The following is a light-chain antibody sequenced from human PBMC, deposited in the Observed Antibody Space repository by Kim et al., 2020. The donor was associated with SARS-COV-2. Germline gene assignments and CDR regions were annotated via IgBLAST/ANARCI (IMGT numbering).Light chain of an antibody. CDR1: NIGSKS. J-gene: IGLJ2*01. Sequence: APGKTARITCGGDNIGSKSVHWYQQKPGPAPVLVVYDDSDRPSGIPERFSGSNSGNTATLTISRVEAGDEADYYCQVWDSSSDHPVFGGGTQLTVL. CDR3: QVWDSSSDHPV. CDR2: DDS. V-gene: IGLV3-21*03.